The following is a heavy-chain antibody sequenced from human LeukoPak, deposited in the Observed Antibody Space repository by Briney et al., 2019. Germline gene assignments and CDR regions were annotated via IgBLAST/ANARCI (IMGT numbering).Heavy chain of an antibody. V-gene: IGHV4-39*01. Sequence: SETLSLTCTVSGGSIRSGGYYWGWIRQPPGKGLEWIATIYYSGSTYYNPSLKGRVTISVDTSKNQFSLKLSSVTAADTAVYYCARHGTPLRYGSGNYYKGAPFDYWGQGTLVTVSS. CDR1: GGSIRSGGYY. CDR2: IYYSGST. J-gene: IGHJ4*02. CDR3: ARHGTPLRYGSGNYYKGAPFDY. D-gene: IGHD3-10*01.